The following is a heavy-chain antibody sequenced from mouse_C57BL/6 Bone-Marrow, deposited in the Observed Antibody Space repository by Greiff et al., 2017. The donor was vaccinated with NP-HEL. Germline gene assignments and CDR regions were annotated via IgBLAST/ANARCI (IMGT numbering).Heavy chain of an antibody. Sequence: EVQLQQSGPELVKPGASVKISCKASGYTFTDYYMNWVKQSHGKSLEWIGDINPNNGGTSYNQKFKGKATLTVDKSSSTAYMELRSLTSEDSAVYYCASSDGDSFYYFDYWGQGTTLTVSS. CDR1: GYTFTDYY. CDR3: ASSDGDSFYYFDY. CDR2: INPNNGGT. J-gene: IGHJ2*01. V-gene: IGHV1-26*01. D-gene: IGHD3-3*01.